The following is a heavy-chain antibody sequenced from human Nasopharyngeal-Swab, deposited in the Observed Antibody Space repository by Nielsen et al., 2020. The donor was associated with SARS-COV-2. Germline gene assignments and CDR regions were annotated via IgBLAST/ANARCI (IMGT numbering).Heavy chain of an antibody. J-gene: IGHJ3*02. V-gene: IGHV3-48*02. Sequence: GESLKISCAASGFTFSSYWMSWVRQAPGKGLEWVSYISSSSSTIYYADSVKGRFTISRDNAKNSLYLQMNSLRDEDTAVYYCFQTDPAFDIWGQGTMVTVSS. CDR1: GFTFSSYW. CDR2: ISSSSSTI. CDR3: FQTDPAFDI. D-gene: IGHD1-14*01.